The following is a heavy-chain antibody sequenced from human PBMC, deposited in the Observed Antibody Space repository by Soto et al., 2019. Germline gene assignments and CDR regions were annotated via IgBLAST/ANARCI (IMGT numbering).Heavy chain of an antibody. CDR3: ARWGTTGGLDV. D-gene: IGHD3-16*01. CDR2: TSNDGSDK. J-gene: IGHJ1*01. V-gene: IGHV3-30*19. Sequence: QVQLVESGGGVVQPGTSLRVSCVGSGFTFRSYVIHWVRQAPGKGLEGVALTSNDGSDKYYGDSVRGRFTISRDNSRNTVDLQTDSLRLEDTALYYCARWGTTGGLDVWGQGTLVSVSS. CDR1: GFTFRSYV.